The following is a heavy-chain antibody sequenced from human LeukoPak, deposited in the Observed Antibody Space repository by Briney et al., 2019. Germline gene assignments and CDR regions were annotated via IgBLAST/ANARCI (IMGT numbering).Heavy chain of an antibody. J-gene: IGHJ3*02. CDR3: AKFSVVVGATTGAFDI. CDR2: ISGSGGST. CDR1: GFPFSSYA. D-gene: IGHD1-26*01. Sequence: GGSLRLSCAASGFPFSSYAMSWVREAPGKGLEWVSAISGSGGSTYYADSVKGRFTISRDNSKNTLYLQMNSLRAEDTAVYYCAKFSVVVGATTGAFDIWGQGTMVTVSS. V-gene: IGHV3-23*01.